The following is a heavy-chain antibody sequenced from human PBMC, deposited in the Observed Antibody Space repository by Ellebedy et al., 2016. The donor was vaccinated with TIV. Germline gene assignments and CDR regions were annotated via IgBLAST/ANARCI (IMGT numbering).Heavy chain of an antibody. CDR3: ARTSTMTTFGASDF. CDR2: ISGSGGST. J-gene: IGHJ3*01. CDR1: GFTFGFSFSRYA. D-gene: IGHD3-16*01. V-gene: IGHV3-23*01. Sequence: PGGSLRLSCAASGFTFGFSFSRYAMSWVRQAPGKGLEWVSAISGSGGSTYYADSVKGRFTISRDNSKTTLYLQLNSLRAEDAALYYCARTSTMTTFGASDFWGQGTMVTVSS.